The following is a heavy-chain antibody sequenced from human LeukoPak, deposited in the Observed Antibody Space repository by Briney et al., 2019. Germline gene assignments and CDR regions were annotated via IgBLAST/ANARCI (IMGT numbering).Heavy chain of an antibody. Sequence: ALVKVSCKASGYTFTSYGISWVRQAPGQGLEWMGWISAYNGNTNYAQKLQGRVTMTTDTSTSTAYMELRSLRSDDTAVYYCARCPLDDFWSGYSNWFDPWGQGTLVTVSS. CDR1: GYTFTSYG. CDR2: ISAYNGNT. D-gene: IGHD3-3*01. J-gene: IGHJ5*02. CDR3: ARCPLDDFWSGYSNWFDP. V-gene: IGHV1-18*01.